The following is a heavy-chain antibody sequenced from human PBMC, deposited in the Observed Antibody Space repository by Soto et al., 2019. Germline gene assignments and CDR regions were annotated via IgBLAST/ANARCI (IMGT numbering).Heavy chain of an antibody. J-gene: IGHJ6*02. CDR3: ARYYGSGSKSYYYYGMDV. V-gene: IGHV5-51*01. D-gene: IGHD3-10*01. CDR1: GYSFTSYW. Sequence: GESLNISCKGSGYSFTSYWIGWVRQMPGKGLEWMGIIYPGDSDTRYSPSFQGQVTISADKSISTAYLQWSSLKASDTAMYYCARYYGSGSKSYYYYGMDVWGQGTTVTVSS. CDR2: IYPGDSDT.